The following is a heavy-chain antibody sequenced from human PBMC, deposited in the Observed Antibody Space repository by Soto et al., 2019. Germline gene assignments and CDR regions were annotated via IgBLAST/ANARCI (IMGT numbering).Heavy chain of an antibody. CDR2: ISYDGSNK. CDR1: GFTFSSYA. V-gene: IGHV3-30-3*01. Sequence: GGSLRLSCAASGFTFSSYAMHWVRQAPGKGLEWVAVISYDGSNKYYADSVKGRFTISRDNSKNTLYLQMNSLRAEDTAVYYCARRTSLGYFDYWGQGTLVTVS. D-gene: IGHD3-16*01. CDR3: ARRTSLGYFDY. J-gene: IGHJ4*02.